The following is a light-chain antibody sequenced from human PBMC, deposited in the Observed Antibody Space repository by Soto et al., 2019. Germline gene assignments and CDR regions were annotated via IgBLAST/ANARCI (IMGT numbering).Light chain of an antibody. CDR2: RAS. CDR1: QSVGSN. J-gene: IGKJ2*01. V-gene: IGKV3-15*01. CDR3: QQYYDWPEYT. Sequence: ETVMTQSPATLSVSPGASATLSCRASQSVGSNLAWYQQKPGQAPRLLIYRASTRATGVPVRFSGGGSGTDFTLTINSLQSEDFGVYYCQQYYDWPEYTFGQGSKLEI.